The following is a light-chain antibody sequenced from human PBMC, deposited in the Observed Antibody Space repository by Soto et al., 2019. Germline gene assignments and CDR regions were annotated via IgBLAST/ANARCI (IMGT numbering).Light chain of an antibody. J-gene: IGKJ4*01. Sequence: EIVLTQSPATLSLSPGERATLSCRASQSVGTFLAWYKHKPGQAPRLLIYDASNRATGVPARFSGSGSGTDFTLTIISLEPEDFAVYYCEQRSNWPPALTFGGGTK. CDR3: EQRSNWPPALT. V-gene: IGKV3-11*01. CDR2: DAS. CDR1: QSVGTF.